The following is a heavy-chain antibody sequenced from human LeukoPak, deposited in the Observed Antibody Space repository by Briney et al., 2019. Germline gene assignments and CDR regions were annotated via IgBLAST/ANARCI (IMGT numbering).Heavy chain of an antibody. D-gene: IGHD7-27*01. CDR2: ISSSSRTI. CDR1: GFTFSSYN. J-gene: IGHJ6*03. Sequence: PGGSLRLSCAASGFTFSSYNINWVRQAPGKGLEWLSYISSSSRTIYYADSVKGRFIISRDNAKNSLYLQMNSLRAEDTAVYYCARVENWGTVPNYYYYYMDVWGKGTTVTISS. CDR3: ARVENWGTVPNYYYYYMDV. V-gene: IGHV3-48*01.